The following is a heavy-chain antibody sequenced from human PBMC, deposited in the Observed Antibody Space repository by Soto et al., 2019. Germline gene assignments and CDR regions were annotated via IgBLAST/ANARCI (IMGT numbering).Heavy chain of an antibody. CDR2: IGTAGDT. CDR3: AREVPSIAKVYGMDV. D-gene: IGHD6-6*01. J-gene: IGHJ6*04. V-gene: IGHV3-13*01. CDR1: LTFRDFC. Sequence: LTFRDFCMLLVRKTKGKGLEWVSAIGTAGDTYYPGSVKGRFTIYRENAKNSVYLQMNSLRAGDTAVYYCAREVPSIAKVYGMDVWGNGTTVIVSS.